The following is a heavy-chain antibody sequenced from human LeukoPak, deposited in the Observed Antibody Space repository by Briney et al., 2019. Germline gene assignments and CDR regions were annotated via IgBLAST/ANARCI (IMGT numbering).Heavy chain of an antibody. Sequence: GGSLRLSCAASGFTFSSYAMSWVRQAPGKGLEWVSYISSTGSTIYYADSVKGRFTISRDNAKNSLYLQMNSLRVEDTAVYYCARVYYYGSGSPNYWGQGTLVTVSS. J-gene: IGHJ4*02. D-gene: IGHD3-10*01. CDR2: ISSTGSTI. CDR3: ARVYYYGSGSPNY. CDR1: GFTFSSYA. V-gene: IGHV3-48*04.